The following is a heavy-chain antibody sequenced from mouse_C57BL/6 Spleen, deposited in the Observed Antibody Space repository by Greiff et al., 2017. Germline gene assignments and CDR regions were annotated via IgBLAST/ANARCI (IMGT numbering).Heavy chain of an antibody. J-gene: IGHJ4*01. Sequence: EVQVVESEGGLVQPGSSMKLSCTASGFTFSDYYMAWVRQVPEKGLEWVANINYDGSSTYYLDSLKSRFIISRDNAKNILYLQMSSLKSEDTATYYCARDGTTEGYYAMDYWGQGTSVTVSS. V-gene: IGHV5-16*01. CDR3: ARDGTTEGYYAMDY. D-gene: IGHD1-1*01. CDR2: INYDGSST. CDR1: GFTFSDYY.